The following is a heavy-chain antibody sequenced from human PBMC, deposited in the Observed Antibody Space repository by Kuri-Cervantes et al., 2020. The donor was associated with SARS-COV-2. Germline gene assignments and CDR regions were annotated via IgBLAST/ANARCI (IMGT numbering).Heavy chain of an antibody. Sequence: SETLSLTCTVSGGSISSYYWSWIRQPPGKGLEWIGYIYYSGSTNYNPSLKSRVTISVDTSKNQFSLKLSSVTAADTAVYYCARLSTHYGMDVWGQGTTVTVSS. CDR2: IYYSGST. V-gene: IGHV4-59*01. J-gene: IGHJ6*02. D-gene: IGHD2-2*01. CDR1: GGSISSYY. CDR3: ARLSTHYGMDV.